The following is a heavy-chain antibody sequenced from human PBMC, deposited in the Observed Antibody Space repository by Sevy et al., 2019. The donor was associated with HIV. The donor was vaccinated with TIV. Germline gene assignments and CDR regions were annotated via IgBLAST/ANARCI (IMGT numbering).Heavy chain of an antibody. CDR2: IKQDGSEK. V-gene: IGHV3-7*01. Sequence: GGSLRLSCAASGFTLSSRWMSWVRQAPGKGLEWVANIKQDGSEKYYVDSVKDRFTISRDNAKNSLYLQMNSLRAEDTAVYYCVPSGGGHAGYWGQGTLLTVSS. CDR3: VPSGGGHAGY. CDR1: GFTLSSRW. D-gene: IGHD2-15*01. J-gene: IGHJ4*02.